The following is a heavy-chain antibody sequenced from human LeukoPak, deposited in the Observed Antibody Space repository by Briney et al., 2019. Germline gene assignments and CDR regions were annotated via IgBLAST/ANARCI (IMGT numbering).Heavy chain of an antibody. CDR1: GFSFSTYS. D-gene: IGHD2-21*02. CDR3: AREEGTDCGGDCYSGY. V-gene: IGHV3-21*01. Sequence: GGSLRLSCAASGFSFSTYSKNWVRQAPGKGPEWVSSISSSSGDIYYGDSVKGRFTVSRDNAKNSLYLQMNSLRAEDTAVYYCAREEGTDCGGDCYSGYWGQGTLVTVSS. J-gene: IGHJ4*02. CDR2: ISSSSGDI.